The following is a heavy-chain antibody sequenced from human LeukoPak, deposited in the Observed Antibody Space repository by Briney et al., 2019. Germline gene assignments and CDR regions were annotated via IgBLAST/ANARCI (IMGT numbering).Heavy chain of an antibody. CDR2: IYPGDSDT. Sequence: GESLQISCKGSGYSFTSYWIGWVRQMPGKGLEWMGIIYPGDSDTRYSPSFQGQVTISADKSISTAYLQWSSLKASDTAMYYCARRLPNYYYGMDVWGQGTTVTVSS. CDR3: ARRLPNYYYGMDV. V-gene: IGHV5-51*01. J-gene: IGHJ6*02. CDR1: GYSFTSYW.